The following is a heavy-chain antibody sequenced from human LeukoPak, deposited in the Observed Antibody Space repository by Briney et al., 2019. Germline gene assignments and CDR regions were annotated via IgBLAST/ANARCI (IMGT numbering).Heavy chain of an antibody. CDR3: ARGWKLRYFDWYDTSDAFDI. CDR1: GYTFTSYG. V-gene: IGHV1-18*01. Sequence: GASVKVSCKASGYTFTSYGISWVRQAPGQGLEWMGWISAYNGNTNYAQKLQGRVTMTTDTSTSTAYMELRSLRSDDTAVYYCARGWKLRYFDWYDTSDAFDIWGQGTMVTVSS. J-gene: IGHJ3*02. D-gene: IGHD3-9*01. CDR2: ISAYNGNT.